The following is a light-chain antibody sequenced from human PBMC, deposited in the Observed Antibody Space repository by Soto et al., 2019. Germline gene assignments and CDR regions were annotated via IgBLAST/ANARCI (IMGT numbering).Light chain of an antibody. CDR2: DVS. V-gene: IGLV2-11*01. Sequence: PTQPPSGCGAPWLSVTPFSSGTKSDVGGYNYVSWYQQHPGKAPKLMIYDVSKRPSGVPDRFSGSKSGNTASLTISGLQAEDEADYYCCSYAGSLYVFGTGTKVTVL. CDR1: KSDVGGYNY. CDR3: CSYAGSLYV. J-gene: IGLJ1*01.